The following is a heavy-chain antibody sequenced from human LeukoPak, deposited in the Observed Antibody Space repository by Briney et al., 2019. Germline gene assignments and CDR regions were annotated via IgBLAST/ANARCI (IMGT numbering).Heavy chain of an antibody. D-gene: IGHD5-12*01. CDR3: AKDSGYVFVAWYFDL. CDR2: ISGSGGST. V-gene: IGHV3-23*01. Sequence: PGGSLRLSCAASAFTFSSYAMSWVRQAPGKGLEWVSAISGSGGSTYYADSVKGRFTISRDNSKNTLYLQMNSLRAEDTAVYNCAKDSGYVFVAWYFDLWGRGTLVTVSS. CDR1: AFTFSSYA. J-gene: IGHJ2*01.